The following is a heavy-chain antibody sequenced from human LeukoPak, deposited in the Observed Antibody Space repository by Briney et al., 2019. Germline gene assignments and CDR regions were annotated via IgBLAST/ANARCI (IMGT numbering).Heavy chain of an antibody. D-gene: IGHD3-16*01. CDR1: GGTFSSYA. J-gene: IGHJ6*03. Sequence: SVKVSCKASGGTFSSYAISWVRQAPGQGLEWMGGIIPIFGTANYAQKFQGRVTITTDESTSTAYMELSSLRSEDTAVYYCARDLRLPESSRFRPSYYYSYMDVWGKGTTVTVSS. CDR3: ARDLRLPESSRFRPSYYYSYMDV. CDR2: IIPIFGTA. V-gene: IGHV1-69*05.